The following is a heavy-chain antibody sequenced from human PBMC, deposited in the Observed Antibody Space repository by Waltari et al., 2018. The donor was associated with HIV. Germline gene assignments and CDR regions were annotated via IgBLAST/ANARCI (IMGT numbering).Heavy chain of an antibody. Sequence: QVQMVQSGAEVKKPGASVKVSCKASGYTFTSYGMSWVRQAPEQGLDWLGWVSAYNGNTNYAQKLQGRVTMTTDTSTSTAYMELRSLRSDDTAVYYCARINCTSVSCYASLDYWGQGTLVTVSS. CDR1: GYTFTSYG. J-gene: IGHJ4*02. CDR2: VSAYNGNT. CDR3: ARINCTSVSCYASLDY. V-gene: IGHV1-18*01. D-gene: IGHD2-2*01.